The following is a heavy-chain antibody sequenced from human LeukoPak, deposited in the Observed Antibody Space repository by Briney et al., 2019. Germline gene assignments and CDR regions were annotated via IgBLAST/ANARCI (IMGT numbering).Heavy chain of an antibody. CDR2: ISSSSSYI. CDR3: ASGVRSSGWFDP. CDR1: GFTFSSYS. J-gene: IGHJ5*02. V-gene: IGHV3-21*01. Sequence: PGGSLRLSCAASGFTFSSYSMNRVRQAPGKGLEWVSSISSSSSYIYYADSVKGRFTISRDNAKNSLYLQMNSLRAEDTAVYYCASGVRSSGWFDPWGQGTLVTVSS. D-gene: IGHD3-10*01.